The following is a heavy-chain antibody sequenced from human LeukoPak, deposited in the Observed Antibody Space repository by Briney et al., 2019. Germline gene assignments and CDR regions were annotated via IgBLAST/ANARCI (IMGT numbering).Heavy chain of an antibody. D-gene: IGHD6-13*01. Sequence: PSGTLSLTCAVSGGSISSDNWWSWVRQPPGKGLEWIGEIYHSGSTNYNPSLKSRVTISVDTSKNQFSLKLSSVTAADTAVYYCARRGYRAAAGSWGQGTLVTVSS. CDR2: IYHSGST. J-gene: IGHJ4*02. V-gene: IGHV4-4*02. CDR1: GGSISSDNW. CDR3: ARRGYRAAAGS.